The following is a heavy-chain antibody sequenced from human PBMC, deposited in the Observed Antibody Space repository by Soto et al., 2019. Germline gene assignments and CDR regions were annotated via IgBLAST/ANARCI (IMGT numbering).Heavy chain of an antibody. Sequence: ASVKVSCKASGRTFSSYAISWVRQAPGQGLEWMGGNIPIFGTAHYAQKFQGRVTITADKSTSTAYMELSSLRSEDTAVYYCARGESFEAAAVDYWGQGTLVTVSS. J-gene: IGHJ4*02. CDR1: GRTFSSYA. CDR2: NIPIFGTA. CDR3: ARGESFEAAAVDY. D-gene: IGHD6-13*01. V-gene: IGHV1-69*06.